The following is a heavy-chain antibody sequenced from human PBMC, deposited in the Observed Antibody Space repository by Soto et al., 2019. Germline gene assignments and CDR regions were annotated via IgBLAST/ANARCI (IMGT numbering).Heavy chain of an antibody. Sequence: ASVKVSCKASGGTFSNHAINWVRQAPGQGLEWMGRIIPIFTTTNYAQNFQGRVTITADESTSTAYMEVNSLTADDTAVYYCSTEVVIDGGGREDDFDIWGQGTMVTGSS. CDR2: IIPIFTTT. J-gene: IGHJ3*02. CDR1: GGTFSNHA. D-gene: IGHD3-22*01. V-gene: IGHV1-69*13. CDR3: STEVVIDGGGREDDFDI.